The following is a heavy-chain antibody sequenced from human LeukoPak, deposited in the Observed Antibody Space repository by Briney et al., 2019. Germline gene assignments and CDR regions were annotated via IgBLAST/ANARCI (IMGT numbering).Heavy chain of an antibody. Sequence: SVKVSCKASGYTFTGYYMHWLRQAPGQGLEWMGGIIPIFGTANYAQKFQGRVTITADKSTSTAYMELSSLRSEDTAVYYCATYYYDSSGYYTRDYWGQGTLVTVSS. D-gene: IGHD3-22*01. V-gene: IGHV1-69*06. J-gene: IGHJ4*02. CDR2: IIPIFGTA. CDR1: GYTFTGYY. CDR3: ATYYYDSSGYYTRDY.